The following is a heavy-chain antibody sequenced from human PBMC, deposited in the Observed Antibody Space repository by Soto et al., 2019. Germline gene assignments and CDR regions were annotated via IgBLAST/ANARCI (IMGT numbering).Heavy chain of an antibody. Sequence: ASVKVSCKASGYTFTGYYMHWVRQAPGQGLEWMGWINPNSGGTNYAQKFQGRVTMTRDTSISTAYMELSRLRSDDTAVYYCARGRIQLWQTPSDPWGQGALVTVSS. CDR1: GYTFTGYY. J-gene: IGHJ5*02. CDR3: ARGRIQLWQTPSDP. V-gene: IGHV1-2*02. D-gene: IGHD5-18*01. CDR2: INPNSGGT.